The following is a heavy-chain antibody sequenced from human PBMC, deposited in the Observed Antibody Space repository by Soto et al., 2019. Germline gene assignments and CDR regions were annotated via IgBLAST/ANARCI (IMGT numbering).Heavy chain of an antibody. J-gene: IGHJ6*02. CDR2: IYYSGSV. CDR3: ARHGEGRSSSWYGDYYYYGMDV. CDR1: SDSISRSHW. V-gene: IGHV4-4*02. Sequence: SETLSLTCAVSSDSISRSHWLTWVRQSPGKGLEWLGDIYYSGSVYYNPSLRSRITISVDTSKNQFSLKLSSVTAADTAVYYCARHGEGRSSSWYGDYYYYGMDVWGQGTTVTVSS. D-gene: IGHD6-13*01.